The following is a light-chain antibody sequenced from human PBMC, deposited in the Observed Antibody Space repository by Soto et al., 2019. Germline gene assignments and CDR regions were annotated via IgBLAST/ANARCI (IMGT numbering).Light chain of an antibody. CDR2: KAS. CDR1: QSLNNW. CDR3: QQYNSYSWT. V-gene: IGKV1-5*03. J-gene: IGKJ1*01. Sequence: DIQMTQFPSTLSASVGDRVTITCRASQSLNNWLAWYQQKPGNAPKLLIYKASNLESGVPSRFSGSGSRTEFTLTISSLQPDDLATYYCQQYNSYSWTFGQGTKVEIK.